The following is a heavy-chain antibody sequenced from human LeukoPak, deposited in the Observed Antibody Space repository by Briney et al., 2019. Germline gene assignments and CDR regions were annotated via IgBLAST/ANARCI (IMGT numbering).Heavy chain of an antibody. Sequence: PGGSLRLSCAASGFTFGSYSMNWVRQAPGKGLEWVSSISSSSSYIYYADSVKGRFTISRDNAKNSLYLQMNSLRAEDTAVYYCARGSSSWPTDYWGQGTLVTVSS. CDR1: GFTFGSYS. CDR2: ISSSSSYI. CDR3: ARGSSSWPTDY. J-gene: IGHJ4*02. D-gene: IGHD6-13*01. V-gene: IGHV3-21*01.